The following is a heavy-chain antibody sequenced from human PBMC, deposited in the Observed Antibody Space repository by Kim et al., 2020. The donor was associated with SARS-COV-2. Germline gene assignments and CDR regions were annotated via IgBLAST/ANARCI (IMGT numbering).Heavy chain of an antibody. CDR1: GGSISSYY. CDR2: IYYSGST. D-gene: IGHD3-10*01. V-gene: IGHV4-59*01. J-gene: IGHJ4*02. CDR3: ARVKVREANFAVIAEYYFDY. Sequence: ETLSLTCTVSGGSISSYYWSWIRQPPGKGLEWIGYIYYSGSTNYNPSLKSRVTISVDTSKNQFSLKLSSVTAADTAVYYCARVKVREANFAVIAEYYFDYWGQGTLVTVSS.